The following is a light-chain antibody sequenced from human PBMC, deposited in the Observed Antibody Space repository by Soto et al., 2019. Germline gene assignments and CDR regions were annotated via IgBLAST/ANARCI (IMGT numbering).Light chain of an antibody. CDR1: SSDVGGYNY. V-gene: IGLV2-8*01. CDR3: SSYAGSNNQV. CDR2: EVS. J-gene: IGLJ1*01. Sequence: QSALTQPHSASGSPGQSVTISCTGTSSDVGGYNYVSWYQQHPGRAPKLMIYEVSKRPSGVPDRFSGSKSGNTASLTVSGLQTEDEADYYCSSYAGSNNQVFGTGTKLTVL.